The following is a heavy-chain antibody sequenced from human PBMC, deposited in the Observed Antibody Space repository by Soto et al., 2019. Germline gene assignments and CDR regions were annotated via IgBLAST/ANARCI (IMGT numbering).Heavy chain of an antibody. J-gene: IGHJ4*02. Sequence: EVQLLESGGGLVQPGGSLRLSCAASGLTFSSYAMSWVRQAPGKGLEWVSVISGSGGSTYYADSVKGRFTISRDNSKNTLELQMNSPRGGETAVYLRAKRGSGSQFDYWGQGTLVTVSS. D-gene: IGHD1-26*01. V-gene: IGHV3-23*01. CDR2: ISGSGGST. CDR1: GLTFSSYA. CDR3: AKRGSGSQFDY.